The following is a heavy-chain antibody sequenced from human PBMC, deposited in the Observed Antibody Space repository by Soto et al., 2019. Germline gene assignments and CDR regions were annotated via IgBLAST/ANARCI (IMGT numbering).Heavy chain of an antibody. D-gene: IGHD6-13*01. Sequence: VQLVQSGAEVKKPGSSVKVYCKASGGTFSSYAANWVRQAPGKGLEWMGGIIPFFGTSNYAQKFQGRVTITADESTSTAYMELRSLRSEDTAVYYCARVGYSTNYGMAVWGQGTPFTVSS. V-gene: IGHV1-69*01. CDR2: IIPFFGTS. CDR3: ARVGYSTNYGMAV. J-gene: IGHJ6*02. CDR1: GGTFSSYA.